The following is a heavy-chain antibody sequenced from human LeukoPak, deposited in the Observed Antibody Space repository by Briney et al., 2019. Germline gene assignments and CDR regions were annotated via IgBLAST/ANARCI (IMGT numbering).Heavy chain of an antibody. Sequence: ASETLSLTCTVSGGSISSGSYDWGWIRQPAGKGLEWIGRIYTSGSTDYHPSLNSRVTKSVDTSQNQFHLKLSSVTATDTAVYYWARGWWLVPGHWGQGTLVTVSS. CDR3: ARGWWLVPGH. D-gene: IGHD3-22*01. CDR2: IYTSGST. CDR1: GGSISSGSYD. V-gene: IGHV4-61*02. J-gene: IGHJ4*02.